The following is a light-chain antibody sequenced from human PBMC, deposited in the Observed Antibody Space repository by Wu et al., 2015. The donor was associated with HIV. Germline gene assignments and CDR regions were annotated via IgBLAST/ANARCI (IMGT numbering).Light chain of an antibody. J-gene: IGKJ4*01. Sequence: DIQMTQSPSTLPASVGDRVTMTCRASQNIDTWLAWYQQKPGKAPKLLISQTSSLQSGVPLRFSGRGSGTEFTLTISSLQPDDFATYYCQQGDRYPLTFGGGTKVEMK. CDR3: QQGDRYPLT. CDR2: QTS. V-gene: IGKV1-5*03. CDR1: QNIDTW.